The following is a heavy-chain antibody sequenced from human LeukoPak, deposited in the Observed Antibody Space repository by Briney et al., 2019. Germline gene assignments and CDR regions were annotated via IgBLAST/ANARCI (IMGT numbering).Heavy chain of an antibody. CDR2: ISYDGSNK. D-gene: IGHD4-17*01. J-gene: IGHJ4*02. Sequence: GRSLRLSCVASGLTFSSYGMHWVRQAPGKGLEWVAVISYDGSNKYYADSVKGRFTISRDNSKNTLYLQMNSLRAEDTAVYYCAKRDYGDYGLDYWGQGTLVTVSS. V-gene: IGHV3-30*18. CDR1: GLTFSSYG. CDR3: AKRDYGDYGLDY.